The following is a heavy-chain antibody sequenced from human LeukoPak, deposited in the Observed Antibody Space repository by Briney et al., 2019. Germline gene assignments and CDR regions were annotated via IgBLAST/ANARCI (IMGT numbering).Heavy chain of an antibody. D-gene: IGHD6-13*01. CDR2: INPSGGRT. V-gene: IGHV1-46*01. J-gene: IGHJ6*02. CDR3: ARDLAIAAARYGMDV. CDR1: GYTFTGYY. Sequence: ASVKVSCKASGYTFTGYYLHWVRQAPGQGLEWMGIINPSGGRTNNAQQFQGRVTMTRDTSTSTVYMQLSSLRSEDTAVYYCARDLAIAAARYGMDVWGQGTTVTVSS.